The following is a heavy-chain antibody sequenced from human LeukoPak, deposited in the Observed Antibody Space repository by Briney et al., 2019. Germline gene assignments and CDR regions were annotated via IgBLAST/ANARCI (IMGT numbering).Heavy chain of an antibody. CDR1: GFTFSSYW. CDR2: IKQDGSEK. V-gene: IGHV3-7*01. D-gene: IGHD3-22*01. CDR3: ASVYHYYDSSGYYRTYWYFDL. Sequence: GGSLRLSCAASGFTFSSYWMSWVRQAPGKGLEWVANIKQDGSEKYYVDSVKGRFTISRDNAKNSLYLQMNSLRAEDTAVYYCASVYHYYDSSGYYRTYWYFDLWGRGTLVTVSS. J-gene: IGHJ2*01.